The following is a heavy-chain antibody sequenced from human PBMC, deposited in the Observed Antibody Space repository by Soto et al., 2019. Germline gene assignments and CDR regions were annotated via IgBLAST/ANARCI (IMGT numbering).Heavy chain of an antibody. CDR1: GGTFSSYA. D-gene: IGHD3-22*01. J-gene: IGHJ3*02. Sequence: PRASVKVSCKASGGTFSSYAISWVRQAPGQGLEWMGGIIPIFGTANYAQKFQGRVTITADESTSTAYMELSSLRSEDTAVYYCARGGGYYYDSSGYYSLDPFDIWGQGTMVTVSS. CDR3: ARGGGYYYDSSGYYSLDPFDI. V-gene: IGHV1-69*13. CDR2: IIPIFGTA.